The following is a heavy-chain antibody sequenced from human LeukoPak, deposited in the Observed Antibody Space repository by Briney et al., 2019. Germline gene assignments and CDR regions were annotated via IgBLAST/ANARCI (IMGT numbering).Heavy chain of an antibody. CDR2: IASETYGGTA. CDR3: TRDQTPYY. J-gene: IGHJ4*02. Sequence: GGSLRLSCAASGFTFSNAWMSWVRQAPGKGLEWVGFIASETYGGTAEYAASVKGRFTISRDDSKSIAYLQMNSLKTEDTAVYYCTRDQTPYYWGQGTLVTVSS. V-gene: IGHV3-49*04. CDR1: GFTFSNAW.